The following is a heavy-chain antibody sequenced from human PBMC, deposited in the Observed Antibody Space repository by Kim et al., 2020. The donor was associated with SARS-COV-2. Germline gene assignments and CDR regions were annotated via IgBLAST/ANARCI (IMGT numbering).Heavy chain of an antibody. CDR2: ISYDGSNK. CDR3: AKDQIVGAMGHYGMDV. CDR1: GFTFSSYG. D-gene: IGHD1-26*01. Sequence: GGSLRLSCAASGFTFSSYGMHWVRQAPGKGLEWVAVISYDGSNKYYADSVKGRFTISRDNSKNTLYLQMNSLRAEDTAVYYCAKDQIVGAMGHYGMDVWGQGTTVTVSS. J-gene: IGHJ6*02. V-gene: IGHV3-30*18.